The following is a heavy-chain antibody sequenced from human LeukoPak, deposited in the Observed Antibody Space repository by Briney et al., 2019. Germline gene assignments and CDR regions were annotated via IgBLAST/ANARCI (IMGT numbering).Heavy chain of an antibody. CDR2: INPGDSDT. CDR1: GYSFTSYW. J-gene: IGHJ5*02. Sequence: GESLKISCKGSGYSFTSYWIGWVRQMPGKGLEWMGIINPGDSDTRYSPSFQGQVTISADKSISTAYLQWSSLKASDTAMYYCARRYCSGGSCYVRFDPWGQGTLVTVSS. D-gene: IGHD2-15*01. CDR3: ARRYCSGGSCYVRFDP. V-gene: IGHV5-51*01.